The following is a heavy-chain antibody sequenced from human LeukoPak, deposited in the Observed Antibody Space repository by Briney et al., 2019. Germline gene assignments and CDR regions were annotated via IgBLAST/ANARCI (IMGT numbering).Heavy chain of an antibody. CDR1: GGSFSGYY. V-gene: IGHV3-7*01. CDR2: IKQDGSEK. CDR3: ARMEYQLLYYFDY. J-gene: IGHJ4*02. Sequence: ETLSLTCAVYGGSFSGYYWSWVRQAPGKGLEWVANIKQDGSEKYYVDSVKGRFTISRDNAKNSLYLQMNSLRAEDTAVYYCARMEYQLLYYFDYWGQGTLVTVSS. D-gene: IGHD2-2*01.